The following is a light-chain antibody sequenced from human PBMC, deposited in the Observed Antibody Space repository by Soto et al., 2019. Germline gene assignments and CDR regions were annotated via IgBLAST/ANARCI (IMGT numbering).Light chain of an antibody. Sequence: DIQMTQSPSSLSASVGDRVTITCRASESINIWFAWYQQKPGKAPKLLIYAQSNLQSGVPSRFTGSRSGTAFSLTITSLQVEDFATYYCQQSYSAPQTFGQGTKV. J-gene: IGKJ1*01. CDR3: QQSYSAPQT. CDR1: ESINIW. CDR2: AQS. V-gene: IGKV1-39*01.